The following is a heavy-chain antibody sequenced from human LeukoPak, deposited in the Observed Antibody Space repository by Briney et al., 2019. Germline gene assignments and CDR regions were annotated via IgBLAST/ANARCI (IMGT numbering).Heavy chain of an antibody. CDR1: GFSFDTHG. D-gene: IGHD3-16*01. J-gene: IGHJ4*02. Sequence: PGGSLTLSCAASGFSFDTHGMHWVRQAPGQGLERVAVIWYDGSKKYYADSVKGRFTISRDNSKKSLFLQMNSLRAEDTALYYCARDVFADSSGGSFDFWGQGTLVTVSS. CDR3: ARDVFADSSGGSFDF. CDR2: IWYDGSKK. V-gene: IGHV3-33*01.